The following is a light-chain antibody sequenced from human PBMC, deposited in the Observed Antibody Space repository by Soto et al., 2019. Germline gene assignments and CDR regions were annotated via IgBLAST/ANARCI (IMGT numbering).Light chain of an antibody. CDR1: SRDVGAYNY. CDR3: SSYTSSILV. J-gene: IGLJ3*02. V-gene: IGLV2-14*01. CDR2: EVS. Sequence: SALTQPASVSXSPGQSITISCTXTSRDVGAYNYVSWYQQYPGKAPKLMIYEVSNRPSGVSNRFSGSKSGNTASLTISGLQAEDEADYYCSSYTSSILVFGGGTKLTVL.